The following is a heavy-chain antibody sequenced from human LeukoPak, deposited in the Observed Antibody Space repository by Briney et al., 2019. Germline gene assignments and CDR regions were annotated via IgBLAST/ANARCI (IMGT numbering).Heavy chain of an antibody. D-gene: IGHD5-24*01. J-gene: IGHJ4*02. CDR3: ARHQRWLQFNY. CDR2: IYYSGST. V-gene: IGHV4-59*08. Sequence: SETLSLTCTVSGGSISSYYWSWIRQPPGKGLEWIGYIYYSGSTNYNPSLKSRVTISVDTSKNQFSLKLSSVTAADTAVYYCARHQRWLQFNYWGQGTLVTVSS. CDR1: GGSISSYY.